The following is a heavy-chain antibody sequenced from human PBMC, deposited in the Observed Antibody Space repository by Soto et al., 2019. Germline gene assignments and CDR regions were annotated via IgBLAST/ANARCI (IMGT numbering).Heavy chain of an antibody. J-gene: IGHJ3*02. Sequence: SETLSLTCTVSGGSISSSSYYWGWIRQPPGKGLEWIGSIYYSGSTYYNPSLKSRVTISVDTSKNQFSLKLSSVTAADTAVYYCARVEGATSSFYAFDIWGQGTMVTVSS. CDR2: IYYSGST. D-gene: IGHD1-26*01. CDR3: ARVEGATSSFYAFDI. CDR1: GGSISSSSYY. V-gene: IGHV4-39*01.